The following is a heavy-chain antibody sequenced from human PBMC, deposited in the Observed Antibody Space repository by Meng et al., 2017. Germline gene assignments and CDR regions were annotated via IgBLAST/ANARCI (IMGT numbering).Heavy chain of an antibody. J-gene: IGHJ6*02. V-gene: IGHV4-59*01. CDR3: AREHIVVVTAILGTKYYYYGMDV. D-gene: IGHD2-21*02. Sequence: SETLSLTCTVSGGSISSYYWSWIRQPPGKGLEWIGYIYYSGSTNYNPSLKSRVTISVDTSKNQFSLKLSSVTAADTAVYYCAREHIVVVTAILGTKYYYYGMDVWARGPS. CDR1: GGSISSYY. CDR2: IYYSGST.